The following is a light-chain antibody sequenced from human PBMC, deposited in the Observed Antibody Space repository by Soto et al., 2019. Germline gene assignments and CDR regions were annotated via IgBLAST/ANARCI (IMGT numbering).Light chain of an antibody. CDR1: QTFSSY. CDR3: LQCSDWPLTT. CDR2: GAS. V-gene: IGKV3-15*01. J-gene: IGKJ3*01. Sequence: EIVMTQSPATLSVSTGERATLSCRASQTFSSYLAWYKQKPGQAPRRLIYGASNRATGLPARFSGSGSGTEFTLSISSLQSEDCAVYYRLQCSDWPLTTFVPVNKVEIK.